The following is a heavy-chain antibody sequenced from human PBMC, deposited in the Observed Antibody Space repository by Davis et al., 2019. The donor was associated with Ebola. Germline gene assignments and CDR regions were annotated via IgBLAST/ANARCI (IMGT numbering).Heavy chain of an antibody. D-gene: IGHD6-19*01. Sequence: GESLKISCKASGFTFSSYALNWVRQAPGKGLEWVSSISSSSSYIYYADSVKGRFTISRDNAKNSLYLQMNSLRDEDTAVYYCARSAGERYTSGWYEFDYWGQGTLVTVSS. CDR3: ARSAGERYTSGWYEFDY. CDR1: GFTFSSYA. V-gene: IGHV3-21*01. J-gene: IGHJ4*02. CDR2: ISSSSSYI.